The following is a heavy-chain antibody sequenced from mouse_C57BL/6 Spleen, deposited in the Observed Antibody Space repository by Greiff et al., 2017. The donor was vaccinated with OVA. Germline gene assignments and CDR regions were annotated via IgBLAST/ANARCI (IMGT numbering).Heavy chain of an antibody. D-gene: IGHD1-1*01. V-gene: IGHV1-64*01. J-gene: IGHJ2*01. Sequence: QVQLQQPGAELVKPGASVKLSCKASGYTFTSYWMHWVKQRPGQGLEWIGMIHPNSGSTNYNEKFKSKATLTVDKSSSTAYMQLSSLTSEDSAVYYCAITTVVAKGFDYGGQGTTLTVSS. CDR2: IHPNSGST. CDR3: AITTVVAKGFDY. CDR1: GYTFTSYW.